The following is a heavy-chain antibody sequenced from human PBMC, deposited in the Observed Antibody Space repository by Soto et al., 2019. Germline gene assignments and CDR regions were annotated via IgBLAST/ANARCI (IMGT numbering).Heavy chain of an antibody. D-gene: IGHD3-3*01. CDR1: GYTLTELS. J-gene: IGHJ3*02. Sequence: ASVKVSCKDSGYTLTELSMHWVRQAPGKGLEWMGGFDPEDGETIYAQKFQGRVTMTEDTSTDTAYMELSSLRSEDTAVYYCAXGSLRGFWSGIPRAFDIWGQGTMVTVSS. CDR2: FDPEDGET. CDR3: AXGSLRGFWSGIPRAFDI. V-gene: IGHV1-24*01.